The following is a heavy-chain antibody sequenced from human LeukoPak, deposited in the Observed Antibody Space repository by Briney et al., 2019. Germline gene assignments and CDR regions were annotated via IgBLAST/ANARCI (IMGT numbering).Heavy chain of an antibody. CDR1: GFTFSSYA. Sequence: GGSLRLSCAASGFTFSSYAMSWVRQAPGKGLEWVSAISGSGGSAYYADSVKGRFTISRDNSKNTLYLQINSLRAEDTAVYYCAKVLGIAVAGPLDYWGQGTLVTVSS. V-gene: IGHV3-23*01. CDR3: AKVLGIAVAGPLDY. J-gene: IGHJ4*02. D-gene: IGHD6-19*01. CDR2: ISGSGGSA.